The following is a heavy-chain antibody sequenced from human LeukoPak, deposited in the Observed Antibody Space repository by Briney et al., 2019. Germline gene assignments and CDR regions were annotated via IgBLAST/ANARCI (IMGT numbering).Heavy chain of an antibody. CDR3: ARGVVPAAIPGNWFDP. CDR2: INPNSGGT. D-gene: IGHD2-2*01. J-gene: IGHJ5*02. V-gene: IGHV1-2*02. CDR1: GYTFTGYY. Sequence: ASVKVSCKASGYTFTGYYMHWVRQAPGQGLEWMGWINPNSGGTNYAQKFQGRVTMTRDTSISTAYMELSRLRSDDTAVYYCARGVVPAAIPGNWFDPWGQGTLVTVSS.